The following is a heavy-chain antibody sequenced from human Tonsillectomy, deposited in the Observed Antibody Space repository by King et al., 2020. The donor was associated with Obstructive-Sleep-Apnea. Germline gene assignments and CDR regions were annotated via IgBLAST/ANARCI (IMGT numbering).Heavy chain of an antibody. Sequence: TLKESGPVLVKPTETLTLTCTVSGFSLSNARMGVSWIRQPPGKALEWLAHIFSNDEESYRTSLKSRLSISKDTSKSQVVLTMTNMDPVDTATYYFARLRTIFGVIITYYFDYWGQGTLVTVSS. D-gene: IGHD3-3*01. V-gene: IGHV2-26*01. CDR2: IFSNDEE. J-gene: IGHJ4*02. CDR3: ARLRTIFGVIITYYFDY. CDR1: GFSLSNARMG.